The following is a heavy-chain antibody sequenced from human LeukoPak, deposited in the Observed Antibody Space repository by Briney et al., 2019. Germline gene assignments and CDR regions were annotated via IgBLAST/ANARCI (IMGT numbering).Heavy chain of an antibody. D-gene: IGHD6-19*01. Sequence: GGSLRLSCVASGFSLSAFIMPWFRQPPGKGLEYFWAFGSDGSSKFYPNSVKGRFTISRDNSKSTLYLQMGSLRAEDTAVYYCTRRYGGHSGWAGYHDSWGQGTLVTVSS. CDR2: FGSDGSSK. CDR3: TRRYGGHSGWAGYHDS. CDR1: GFSLSAFI. J-gene: IGHJ4*02. V-gene: IGHV3-64*01.